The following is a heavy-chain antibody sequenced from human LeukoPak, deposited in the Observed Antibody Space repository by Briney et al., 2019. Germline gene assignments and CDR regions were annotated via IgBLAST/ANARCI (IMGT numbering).Heavy chain of an antibody. D-gene: IGHD6-19*01. CDR1: GYGFTDYW. CDR3: ARFRSVTGNNWFDP. V-gene: IGHV5-51*01. J-gene: IGHJ5*02. Sequence: GESLKISCKGFGYGFTDYWIAWVRQMPGKGLEWMGMIYPADSDTRYSPSFQGQVTISGDKSINTAYLQWSSLKASDSAMYYCARFRSVTGNNWFDPWGQGTLVTVSS. CDR2: IYPADSDT.